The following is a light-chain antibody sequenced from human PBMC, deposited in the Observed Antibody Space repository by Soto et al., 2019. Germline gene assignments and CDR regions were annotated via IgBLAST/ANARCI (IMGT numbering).Light chain of an antibody. CDR2: GAS. J-gene: IGKJ1*01. Sequence: EIVMTQSPATLSVSPGERATLSCRASQSVSSNLAWYQQKPGQPPRLLIYGASTSATGIPARFSGSGSGTEFTLTISSLQSQDFAVYYCQQYNNWPPSTFGQGTKVDIK. V-gene: IGKV3-15*01. CDR3: QQYNNWPPST. CDR1: QSVSSN.